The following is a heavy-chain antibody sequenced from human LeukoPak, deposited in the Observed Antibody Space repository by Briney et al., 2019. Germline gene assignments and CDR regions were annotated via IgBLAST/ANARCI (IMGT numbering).Heavy chain of an antibody. J-gene: IGHJ6*02. CDR1: GGSFSGYY. CDR2: INHSGST. Sequence: PSETLSLTCAVYGGSFSGYYWSWIRQPPGKGLEWIGEINHSGSTNYNPSLKSRVTISVDTSKNQFSLKLSSVTAADTAVYYCASGKGYYYYYGMDVWGQGTTVTVSS. CDR3: ASGKGYYYYYGMDV. V-gene: IGHV4-34*01.